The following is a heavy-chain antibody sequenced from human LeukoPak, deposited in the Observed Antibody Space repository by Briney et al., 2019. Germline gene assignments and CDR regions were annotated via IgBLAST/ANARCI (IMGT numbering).Heavy chain of an antibody. CDR1: GFTFSSYS. Sequence: GGSLTLSCAASGFTFSSYSMNWIRQAPGKGLEWVSSISSSSYIYYTASLKGRFTISRDNSKNTLSLKLNSLTAEDTAVYYCAKDYSDSSGYYRVHHVFYFWGQGTLVTVSS. J-gene: IGHJ4*02. CDR3: AKDYSDSSGYYRVHHVFYF. V-gene: IGHV3-21*01. CDR2: ISSSSYI. D-gene: IGHD3-22*01.